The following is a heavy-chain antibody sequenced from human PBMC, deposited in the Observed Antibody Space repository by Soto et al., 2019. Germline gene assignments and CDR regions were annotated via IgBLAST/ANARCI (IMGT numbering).Heavy chain of an antibody. D-gene: IGHD3-10*01. CDR3: ARARMVVRGVPYYYYYGMDV. CDR2: IYYSGST. J-gene: IGHJ6*02. V-gene: IGHV4-30-4*01. CDR1: GGSISSGDYY. Sequence: QVQLQESGPGLVKPSQTLSLTCTVSGGSISSGDYYWSWIRQPPGKGLEGIGYIYYSGSTYYNPSLKSRVTISVDTSKNQFSLKLSSVTAADTAVYYCARARMVVRGVPYYYYYGMDVWGQGTTVTVSS.